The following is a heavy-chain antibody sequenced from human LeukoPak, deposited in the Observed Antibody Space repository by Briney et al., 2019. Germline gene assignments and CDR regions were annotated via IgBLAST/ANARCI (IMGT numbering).Heavy chain of an antibody. Sequence: GGSLRLSCAASGFTFSNYAMTWVRQAPGKGPEWVSGISGSGGATYYADSVKGRFTISRDNSENTVYLQMNSLRVEDTAIYYCAKDRSSGGSCYNYWGRGTQVTVSS. CDR1: GFTFSNYA. V-gene: IGHV3-23*01. CDR2: ISGSGGAT. CDR3: AKDRSSGGSCYNY. D-gene: IGHD2-15*01. J-gene: IGHJ4*02.